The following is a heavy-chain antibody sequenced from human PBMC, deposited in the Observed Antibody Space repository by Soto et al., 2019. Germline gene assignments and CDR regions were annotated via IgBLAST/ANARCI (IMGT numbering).Heavy chain of an antibody. J-gene: IGHJ6*02. D-gene: IGHD3-10*01. CDR3: ARFRGSYGMDV. Sequence: QVQLVQSGAEVKKPGSSVKVSCKASGGTFSSYTISWVRQAPGQGLEWMGRIIPILGIPNYAQKFQDRVTITADKSTSTAYMELSSLRSEDTAVYYCARFRGSYGMDVWGQGTTVTVSS. CDR1: GGTFSSYT. V-gene: IGHV1-69*02. CDR2: IIPILGIP.